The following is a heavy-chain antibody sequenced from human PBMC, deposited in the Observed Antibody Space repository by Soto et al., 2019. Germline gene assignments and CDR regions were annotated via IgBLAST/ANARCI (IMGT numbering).Heavy chain of an antibody. D-gene: IGHD3-10*02. CDR2: INVGSGNT. Sequence: GASVKVSCKASGYTFTSYAMHWVRQAPGQRLEWMGWINVGSGNTKYSQKFQGRVTITRDTSTNTAYMDLSSLRSEDTAVYYCAACSSFWQNYYYGAMDVWGQGTTVTVSS. V-gene: IGHV1-3*01. J-gene: IGHJ6*02. CDR1: GYTFTSYA. CDR3: AACSSFWQNYYYGAMDV.